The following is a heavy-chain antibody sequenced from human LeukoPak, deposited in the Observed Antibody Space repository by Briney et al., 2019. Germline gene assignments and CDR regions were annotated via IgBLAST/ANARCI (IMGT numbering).Heavy chain of an antibody. J-gene: IGHJ6*03. D-gene: IGHD1-1*01. V-gene: IGHV3-23*01. CDR2: LSGHSGRV. CDR1: GFTFSNYA. CDR3: AKKGQPATGGNYMDV. Sequence: PGGSLRLSCVASGFTFSNYATNWVRQAPGKGLEWVSILSGHSGRVDYADSVKGRFTISRDNSKNTVYLYMNNLRAEDTAVYYCAKKGQPATGGNYMDVWGKGTTVTVSS.